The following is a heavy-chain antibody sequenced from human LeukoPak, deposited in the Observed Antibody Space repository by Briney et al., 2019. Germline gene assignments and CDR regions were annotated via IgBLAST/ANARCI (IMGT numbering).Heavy chain of an antibody. Sequence: GGSLRLCCAASGFTFSDAWMNWVRQAPGKGLEWVGRIKTKTDGGTTDYAAPVRGRVTISRDDSKTTLYLQVNSLKTEDTAVYYCTVVYSDSGDYWGQGTLVTVSS. V-gene: IGHV3-15*01. D-gene: IGHD4-11*01. J-gene: IGHJ4*02. CDR1: GFTFSDAW. CDR3: TVVYSDSGDY. CDR2: IKTKTDGGTT.